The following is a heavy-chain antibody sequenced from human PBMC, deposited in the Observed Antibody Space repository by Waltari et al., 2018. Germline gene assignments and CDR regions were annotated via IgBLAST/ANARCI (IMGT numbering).Heavy chain of an antibody. CDR2: INPNSGGT. D-gene: IGHD2-15*01. Sequence: QVQLVQSGAEVKKPGASVKVSCKASGYTFTGYYMHWVRQAPGQGLEWMGWINPNSGGTNYEQKFQGRVTMTRDTSISTAYMELSRLRSDDTAVYYCARDVRDIVVVVAANHFDYWGQGTLVTVSS. V-gene: IGHV1-2*02. CDR3: ARDVRDIVVVVAANHFDY. J-gene: IGHJ4*02. CDR1: GYTFTGYY.